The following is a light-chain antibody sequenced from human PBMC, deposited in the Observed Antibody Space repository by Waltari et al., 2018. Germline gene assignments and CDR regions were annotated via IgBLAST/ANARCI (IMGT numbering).Light chain of an antibody. CDR2: GAS. J-gene: IGKJ2*01. V-gene: IGKV1-39*01. CDR3: QQSYIAPFT. CDR1: QSISGY. Sequence: DIQMIQSPSSLSASVGDRVTITCRASQSISGYMNWYQQKLGKAPTLLIYGASNLQSGVSSRFSGSESESYFTLTISRLQPEDFATYYCQQSYIAPFTFGLGTKLEL.